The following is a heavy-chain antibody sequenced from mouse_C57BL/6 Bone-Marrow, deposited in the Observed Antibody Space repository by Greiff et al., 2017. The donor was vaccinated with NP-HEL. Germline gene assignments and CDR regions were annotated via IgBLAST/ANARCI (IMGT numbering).Heavy chain of an antibody. CDR1: GYTFTDYY. D-gene: IGHD1-1*01. CDR2: IFPGSGST. Sequence: QVQLQQSGPELVKPGASVKISCKASGYTFTDYYINWVKQRPGQGLEWIGWIFPGSGSTYYNEKFKGKATLTVDKSSSTAYMLLSSLTSEDSAVYFCARDTTVVGPSWYFDVWGTGTTVTVSS. CDR3: ARDTTVVGPSWYFDV. V-gene: IGHV1-75*01. J-gene: IGHJ1*03.